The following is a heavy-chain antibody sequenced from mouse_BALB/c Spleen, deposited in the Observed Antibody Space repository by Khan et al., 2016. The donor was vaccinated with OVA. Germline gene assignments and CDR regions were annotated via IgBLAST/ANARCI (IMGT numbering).Heavy chain of an antibody. Sequence: QVQLQQPGAELVNPGASVNLSCKASGYTLTSYWMHWVKQRPGQGLEWSGEINPSNGRTNYNEKFKSKATLTEDKSSSTAYMKLSSPTSEDSAVYYCARLLINVDYWGQGTTLTVSS. CDR3: ARLLINVDY. CDR2: INPSNGRT. V-gene: IGHV1S81*02. J-gene: IGHJ2*01. D-gene: IGHD2-1*01. CDR1: GYTLTSYW.